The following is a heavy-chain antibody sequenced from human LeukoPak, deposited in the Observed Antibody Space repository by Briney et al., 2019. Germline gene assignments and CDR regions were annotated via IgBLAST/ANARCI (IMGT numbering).Heavy chain of an antibody. CDR1: GYTFTGYY. V-gene: IGHV1-2*02. D-gene: IGHD2-15*01. J-gene: IGHJ5*02. CDR3: ARHGDIVVVVAGNCFDP. CDR2: INPNSGGT. Sequence: ASVKVSCKASGYTFTGYYMHWVRQAPGQGLEWMGWINPNSGGTNYAQKFQGRVTMTRDTSISTAYMELSRLRSDDTAVYYCARHGDIVVVVAGNCFDPWGQGTLVTVSS.